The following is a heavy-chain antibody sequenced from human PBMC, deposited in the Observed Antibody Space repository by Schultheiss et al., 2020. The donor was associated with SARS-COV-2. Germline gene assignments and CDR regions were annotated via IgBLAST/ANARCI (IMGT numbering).Heavy chain of an antibody. CDR3: ARVRVRFSDY. Sequence: ESLKISCAVYGGSFSGYYWSWIRQPPGKGLEWIGEINHSGSTNYNPSLKSRVTISVDTSKNQFSLKLSSVTAADTAVYYCARVRVRFSDYWGQGTLVTVSS. D-gene: IGHD3-3*01. CDR1: GGSFSGYY. J-gene: IGHJ4*02. V-gene: IGHV4-34*01. CDR2: INHSGST.